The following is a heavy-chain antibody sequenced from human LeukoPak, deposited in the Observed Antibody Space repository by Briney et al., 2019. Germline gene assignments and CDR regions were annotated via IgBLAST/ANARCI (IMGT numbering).Heavy chain of an antibody. CDR1: GDSISSSSYF. J-gene: IGHJ4*02. CDR2: IYYTGST. CDR3: SSLEVSSSWRY. V-gene: IGHV4-39*07. Sequence: SETLSLTCTVSGDSISSSSYFWGWIRQPPGKGLEWIGSIYYTGSTDYTPSLKSRATISADTSKNQFSLKLTSVTAADTAVYYCSSLEVSSSWRYWGQGTLATVSS. D-gene: IGHD6-13*01.